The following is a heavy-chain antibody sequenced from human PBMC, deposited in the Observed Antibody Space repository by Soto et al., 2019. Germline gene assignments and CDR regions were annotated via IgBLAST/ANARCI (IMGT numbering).Heavy chain of an antibody. D-gene: IGHD3-22*01. J-gene: IGHJ5*02. CDR3: ARPLNYYDSSGYAS. V-gene: IGHV1-3*01. CDR2: INAGNGNT. Sequence: GASLKVSCKASGYTFTSYAMHWVRQAPGRRLEWMGWINAGNGNTKYSQKFQGRVTITRDTSASTAYMELSSLRSEDTAVYYCARPLNYYDSSGYASWGQGTQVTVSS. CDR1: GYTFTSYA.